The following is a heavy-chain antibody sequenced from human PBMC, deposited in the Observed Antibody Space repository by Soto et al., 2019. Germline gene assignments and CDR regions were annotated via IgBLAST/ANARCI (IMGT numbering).Heavy chain of an antibody. CDR1: GGSISSRTYY. J-gene: IGHJ4*02. CDR2: ISYSGRT. Sequence: SETLSLTCTVSGGSISSRTYYWGWIRQPPGKGLEWIGSISYSGRTYYNPSLKSRVTISVDTSKNQFSLKLRSVTAADTAVYYCVHLPLWFVGTDADTGGYWGPGTLVTVSS. CDR3: VHLPLWFVGTDADTGGY. D-gene: IGHD3-10*01. V-gene: IGHV4-39*01.